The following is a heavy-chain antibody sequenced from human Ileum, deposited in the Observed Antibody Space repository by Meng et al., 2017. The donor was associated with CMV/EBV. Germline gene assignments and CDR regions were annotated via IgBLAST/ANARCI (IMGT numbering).Heavy chain of an antibody. J-gene: IGHJ4*02. CDR1: GFPFRTVW. Sequence: SGFPFRTVWMRCVRPAPGKGLECVGRIKSKTDGGTTDYAAPVKGRFTISRDDSKNTLYLQMNSLKTEDTAVFYCTTQYCTSTGCYLYFWGQGTLVTVSS. V-gene: IGHV3-15*01. CDR2: IKSKTDGGTT. CDR3: TTQYCTSTGCYLYF. D-gene: IGHD2-2*01.